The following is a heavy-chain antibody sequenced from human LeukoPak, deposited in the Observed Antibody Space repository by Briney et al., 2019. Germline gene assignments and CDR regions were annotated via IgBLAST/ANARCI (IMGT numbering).Heavy chain of an antibody. CDR1: GFTFRSYE. CDR3: AREGTSGFSY. Sequence: GGSLRLSCAAPGFTFRSYEMNWVRQAPGKGLEWVSYITSIGSTTYYADSVKGRFTISRDNAKNSLYLQMNSLRAEDMAVYYCAREGTSGFSYWGQGTLVTVSS. D-gene: IGHD3-10*01. CDR2: ITSIGSTT. V-gene: IGHV3-48*03. J-gene: IGHJ4*02.